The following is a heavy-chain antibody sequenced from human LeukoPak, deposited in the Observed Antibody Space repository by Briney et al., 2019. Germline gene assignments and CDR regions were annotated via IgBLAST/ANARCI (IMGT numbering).Heavy chain of an antibody. J-gene: IGHJ6*02. Sequence: SVKVSCKASGGTFSCYAISWVRQAPGQGLEWMGRIIPILGIANYAQKFQGRVTITADKSTSTAYMELSSPRSEDTAVYYCAREPLNGDYVVFYGMDVWGQGTTVTVSS. D-gene: IGHD4-17*01. CDR2: IIPILGIA. V-gene: IGHV1-69*04. CDR1: GGTFSCYA. CDR3: AREPLNGDYVVFYGMDV.